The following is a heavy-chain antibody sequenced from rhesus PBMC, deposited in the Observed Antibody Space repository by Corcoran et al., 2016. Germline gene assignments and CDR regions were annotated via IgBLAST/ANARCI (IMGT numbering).Heavy chain of an antibody. CDR2: HNGNSGST. Sequence: QVQLQESGPGLVKPSETLSLTCAVSGGSFSSYWWSWIRQPPGKGLEWIGEHNGNSGSTNGNPSLKSRATISKDASKNQFSRKLSSVTVADTAVYYCAQAAPGVWNRFDVWGPGVLVTVSS. D-gene: IGHD4-29*01. CDR1: GGSFSSYW. J-gene: IGHJ5-1*01. V-gene: IGHV4-80*01. CDR3: AQAAPGVWNRFDV.